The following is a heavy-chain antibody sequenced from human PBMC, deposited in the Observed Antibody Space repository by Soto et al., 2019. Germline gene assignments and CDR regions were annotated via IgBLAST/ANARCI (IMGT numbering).Heavy chain of an antibody. CDR2: IIPIFGTA. D-gene: IGHD3-22*01. Sequence: RXSVEVSFKASGGTFSSYAISWVRQAPGQGLEWMGGIIPIFGTANYAQKFQGRVTITADKSTSTAYMELSSLRSEDTAVYYCASGYYYDSSGYYLGFFFYYYGMDVWGQGTTVTVSS. J-gene: IGHJ6*02. CDR3: ASGYYYDSSGYYLGFFFYYYGMDV. V-gene: IGHV1-69*06. CDR1: GGTFSSYA.